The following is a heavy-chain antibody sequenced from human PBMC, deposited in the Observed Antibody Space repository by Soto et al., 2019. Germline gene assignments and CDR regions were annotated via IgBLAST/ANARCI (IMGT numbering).Heavy chain of an antibody. CDR1: GYSFTSYW. V-gene: IGHV5-51*01. CDR2: IYPGDSDT. CDR3: ARLVGAWGSGSYGDYYYMDV. J-gene: IGHJ6*03. D-gene: IGHD3-10*01. Sequence: GESLKISCKGSGYSFTSYWIGWVRQMPGKGLEWMGIIYPGDSDTRYSPSFQGQVTISADKSISTAYLQWSSLKASDTAMYYCARLVGAWGSGSYGDYYYMDVWGKGTTVTVSS.